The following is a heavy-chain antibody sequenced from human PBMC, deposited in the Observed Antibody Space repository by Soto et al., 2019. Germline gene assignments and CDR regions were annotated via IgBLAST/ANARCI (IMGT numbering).Heavy chain of an antibody. CDR1: GFTFSSYA. J-gene: IGHJ1*01. CDR3: TKVPRYCSGTTCYGQNFQH. Sequence: GGSLRLSCAASGFTFSSYAMSWVRQAPGKGLEWVSLISGSGDSTYYADSVKGRFTISRDNSKSTLYLQMNSLRAEDRAVYYCTKVPRYCSGTTCYGQNFQHWGQGTLVTVSS. D-gene: IGHD2-2*01. V-gene: IGHV3-23*01. CDR2: ISGSGDST.